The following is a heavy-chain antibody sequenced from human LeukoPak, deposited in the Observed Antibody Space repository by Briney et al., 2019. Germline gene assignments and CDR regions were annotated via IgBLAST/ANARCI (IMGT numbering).Heavy chain of an antibody. J-gene: IGHJ4*02. D-gene: IGHD3-10*01. Sequence: ASVKVSCKASGGTFSSYAISWVRQAPGQGLEWMGGIIPVFGTANYAQKSQGRVTITADESTSTAYMELSSLRSEDTAVYYCAREMEVRGADYWGQGTLVTVSS. CDR2: IIPVFGTA. CDR3: AREMEVRGADY. V-gene: IGHV1-69*13. CDR1: GGTFSSYA.